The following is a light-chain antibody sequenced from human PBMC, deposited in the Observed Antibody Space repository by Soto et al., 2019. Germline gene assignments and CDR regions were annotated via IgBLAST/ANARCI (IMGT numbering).Light chain of an antibody. CDR2: GAS. J-gene: IGKJ1*01. V-gene: IGKV1-39*01. CDR3: QQSYSTPIT. Sequence: DIQMTQSPSTLSASVGDRVTITCRASQSISSWLAWYQQKPGKAPKVLIYGASNLQSGVPARFSGSGSGTDFTLTISSLQPEDFATYYCQQSYSTPITFGQGTKVDIK. CDR1: QSISSW.